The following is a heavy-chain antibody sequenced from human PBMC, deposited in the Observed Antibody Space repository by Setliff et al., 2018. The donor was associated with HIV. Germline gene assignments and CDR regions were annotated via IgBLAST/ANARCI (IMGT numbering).Heavy chain of an antibody. D-gene: IGHD5-18*01. V-gene: IGHV4-34*11. J-gene: IGHJ4*02. Sequence: SETLSLTCAVYGGSFSDYYWSWIRQPPGKGLEWIGYIYYNGNTNYNPTLNSRGTISVDTSKNQFSLKLTSVTAADTAVYYCARLPRQLLKGAAAYFDYWGQGTLVTVSS. CDR2: IYYNGNT. CDR3: ARLPRQLLKGAAAYFDY. CDR1: GGSFSDYY.